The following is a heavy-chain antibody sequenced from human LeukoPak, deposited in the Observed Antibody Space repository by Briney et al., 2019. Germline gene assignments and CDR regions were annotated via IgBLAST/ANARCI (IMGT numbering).Heavy chain of an antibody. CDR2: MNPNSGNT. Sequence: ASVKVSCKASGYTFTSYDINWVRQATGQGLEWMGWMNPNSGNTGYAQKFQGRVTMTRNTSISTAYMELSRLRSDDTAVYYCARAYCTNGVCYIGYWGQGTLVTVSS. V-gene: IGHV1-8*01. CDR3: ARAYCTNGVCYIGY. J-gene: IGHJ4*02. D-gene: IGHD2-8*01. CDR1: GYTFTSYD.